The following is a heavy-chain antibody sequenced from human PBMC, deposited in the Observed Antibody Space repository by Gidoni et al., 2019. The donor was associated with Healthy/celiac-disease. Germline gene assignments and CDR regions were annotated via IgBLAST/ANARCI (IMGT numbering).Heavy chain of an antibody. CDR3: AKEERRVGALDY. J-gene: IGHJ4*02. Sequence: QLQLVESGGGVVQPGRSLRLSCAASGLPFSSDGMHWVRQAPGKGLEWVEVIAYDGSNKYYADSVKGRFTISRDNSKNTLYLQMNSLRAEDTAVYYCAKEERRVGALDYWGQGTLVTVSS. V-gene: IGHV3-30*18. CDR2: IAYDGSNK. D-gene: IGHD1-26*01. CDR1: GLPFSSDG.